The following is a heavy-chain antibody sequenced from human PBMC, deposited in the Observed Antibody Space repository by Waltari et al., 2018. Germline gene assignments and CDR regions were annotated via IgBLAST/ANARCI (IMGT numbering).Heavy chain of an antibody. Sequence: EVQLVESGGGLVKPGGSLRLSCAASGFTFSNAWMSWVRQAPGKGLEWVGHIKSKTDGGTTDYAAPVKGRFTISRDDSKNTLYLQMNSLKTEDTAVYYCTTDILTGLDAFDIWGQGTMVTVSS. J-gene: IGHJ3*02. CDR3: TTDILTGLDAFDI. CDR2: IKSKTDGGTT. D-gene: IGHD3-9*01. CDR1: GFTFSNAW. V-gene: IGHV3-15*01.